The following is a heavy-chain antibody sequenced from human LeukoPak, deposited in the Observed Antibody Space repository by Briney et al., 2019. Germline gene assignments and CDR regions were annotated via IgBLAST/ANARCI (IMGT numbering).Heavy chain of an antibody. CDR3: ARDTSSPT. D-gene: IGHD6-13*01. CDR1: GFTFSSYG. CDR2: IWYDGSNK. Sequence: PGRSLRLSCAASGFTFSSYGMHWVRQAPGKGLEWVASIWYDGSNKYYADSVKGRFTISRDNSKNTLYLQMNSLRAEDTAVYYCARDTSSPTWGQGAMVTASS. V-gene: IGHV3-33*01. J-gene: IGHJ3*01.